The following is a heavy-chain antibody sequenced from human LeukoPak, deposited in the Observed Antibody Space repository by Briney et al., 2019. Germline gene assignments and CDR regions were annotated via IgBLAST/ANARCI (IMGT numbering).Heavy chain of an antibody. Sequence: ASVKLSCKASGYTFTSYGISWVRQAPGQRLGGRGWISAYNGNTNYAQKLQGRVIMTTDTSTSTAYMELRSLRSDDTAVYYCARDGDYDYVWGSYRYPYFDYWGQGTLVTVSS. CDR1: GYTFTSYG. D-gene: IGHD3-16*02. CDR2: ISAYNGNT. J-gene: IGHJ4*02. V-gene: IGHV1-18*01. CDR3: ARDGDYDYVWGSYRYPYFDY.